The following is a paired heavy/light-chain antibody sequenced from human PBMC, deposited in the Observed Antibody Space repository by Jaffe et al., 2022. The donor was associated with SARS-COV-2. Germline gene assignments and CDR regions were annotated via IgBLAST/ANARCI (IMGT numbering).Heavy chain of an antibody. V-gene: IGHV4-39*01. Sequence: QMQLQESGPGLVKPSGTLSLNCPVSGGSIRNISYYWAWIRQPPGKGLEWIGTIYYSGTTHYNPSLKSRVAISVDTSNNVVSLRLNSVTAADTAVYHCARQVGSQYLEWSSDWYFDLWGRGTLVTVSS. CDR1: GGSIRNISYY. J-gene: IGHJ2*01. CDR2: IYYSGTT. CDR3: ARQVGSQYLEWSSDWYFDL. D-gene: IGHD3-3*01.
Light chain of an antibody. V-gene: IGLV3-21*04. Sequence: SYVLTQPPSVSVAPGKTARITCGENDIGSKSVHWYQQKPGQAPVLVIYYDDDRPSGIPERFSGSKSGNTATLTVTRVEAGDEADYYCQVWDERSDRYVFGTGTKVTVL. CDR2: YDD. CDR1: DIGSKS. J-gene: IGLJ1*01. CDR3: QVWDERSDRYV.